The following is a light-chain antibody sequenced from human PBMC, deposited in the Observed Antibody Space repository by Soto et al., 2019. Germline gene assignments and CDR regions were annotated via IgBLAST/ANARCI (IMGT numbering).Light chain of an antibody. J-gene: IGKJ4*01. CDR1: QSGNSY. V-gene: IGKV3-11*01. CDR2: DAS. Sequence: EIVLTQSPATLSLSPGEIATLSCSAIQSGNSYLAWYQQKPGQAPRLLIYDASNRATGIPARFSGSGSGTDFTLTISSLEPEDFAVYYCHQRRNWPLTVGGGAKVEIK. CDR3: HQRRNWPLT.